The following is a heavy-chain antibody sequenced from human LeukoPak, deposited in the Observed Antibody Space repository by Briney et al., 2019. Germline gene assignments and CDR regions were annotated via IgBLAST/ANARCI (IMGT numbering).Heavy chain of an antibody. J-gene: IGHJ6*03. CDR1: GFTFSSYS. D-gene: IGHD2-2*01. V-gene: IGHV3-48*01. CDR3: ARDQPSYCSSTSCPMHYYYMDV. CDR2: ISSSSSAI. Sequence: GGSLRLSCAASGFTFSSYSMNWVRQAPGKGLEWVSYISSSSSAIHYADSVKGRFTISRDNAKNSLYLQMNSLRAEDTAVYYCARDQPSYCSSTSCPMHYYYMDVWGKGTTVTVSS.